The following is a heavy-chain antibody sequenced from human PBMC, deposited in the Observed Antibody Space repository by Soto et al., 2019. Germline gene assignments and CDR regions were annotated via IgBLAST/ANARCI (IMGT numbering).Heavy chain of an antibody. CDR1: GGSLSNYG. J-gene: IGHJ6*02. CDR2: IIPGFGTA. D-gene: IGHD4-17*01. CDR3: ARGDATRIVVTTYYAMDV. V-gene: IGHV1-69*12. Sequence: QVQLVQAGAEVKKPGSSVKVSCKASGGSLSNYGISWVRQAPGQGLEWMGGIIPGFGTANYAQKFQGRVTITEDESTNIVYMDVTSLRSEDTAVYYCARGDATRIVVTTYYAMDVWGQGTTVTVSS.